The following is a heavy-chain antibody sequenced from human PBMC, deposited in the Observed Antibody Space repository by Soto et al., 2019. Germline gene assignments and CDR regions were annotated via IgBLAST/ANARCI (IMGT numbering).Heavy chain of an antibody. J-gene: IGHJ5*02. CDR1: GFSLSTSGAA. Sequence: QINLIESGPTLVKPTQTLTLTCTLSGFSLSTSGAAVGWVRQPPGRALEWLALIYWDGDKRYNASLGNRLTNVKDTSMSQEIRIWSMHDPKDKSTGRCPHWATMTIFGLIIGSAIGFDLWGQET. CDR2: IYWDGDK. D-gene: IGHD3-3*01. V-gene: IGHV2-5*02. CDR3: PHWATMTIFGLIIGSAIGFDL.